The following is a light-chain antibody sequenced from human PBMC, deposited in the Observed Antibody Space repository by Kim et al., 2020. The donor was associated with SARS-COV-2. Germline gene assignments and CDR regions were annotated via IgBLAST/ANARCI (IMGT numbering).Light chain of an antibody. CDR1: QGIRTD. J-gene: IGKJ2*01. CDR3: LQDYTYPRT. Sequence: SASVGDRVTISIRASQGIRTDLGWYQQKPGKAPNLLIDAASHLHSWVPSRFSGSGSGTDFTLTISSLQPEDFATYYCLQDYTYPRTFGQGTKLEIK. V-gene: IGKV1-6*01. CDR2: AAS.